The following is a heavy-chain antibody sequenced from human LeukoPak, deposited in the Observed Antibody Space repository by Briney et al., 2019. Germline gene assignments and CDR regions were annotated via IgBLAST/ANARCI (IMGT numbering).Heavy chain of an antibody. V-gene: IGHV3-7*01. CDR1: GFIFSTYW. Sequence: GGSLRLSCAASGFIFSTYWMSWVRQAPGKGLEWEANINQDGSEKYYVDSVKGRFTISRDNAKNSLYLEMNSLRAEDTAVHYCAREVNYFDAFDIWGQGTMVTVSS. J-gene: IGHJ3*02. D-gene: IGHD5-24*01. CDR2: INQDGSEK. CDR3: AREVNYFDAFDI.